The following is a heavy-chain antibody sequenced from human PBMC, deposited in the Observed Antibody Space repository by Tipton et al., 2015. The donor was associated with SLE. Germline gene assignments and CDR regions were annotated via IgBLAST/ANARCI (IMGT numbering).Heavy chain of an antibody. CDR3: AKTSSRYPYFDY. CDR1: GGSISSSSYY. D-gene: IGHD6-13*01. V-gene: IGHV4-39*01. Sequence: TLSLTCTVSGGSISSSSYYWGWFRQPPGKGLEWIGNIYYSGSTYYNPSRKSRVTISVDASKNQFSLKLSSVTATDTAVYYCAKTSSRYPYFDYWGQGTLVTVSS. J-gene: IGHJ4*02. CDR2: IYYSGST.